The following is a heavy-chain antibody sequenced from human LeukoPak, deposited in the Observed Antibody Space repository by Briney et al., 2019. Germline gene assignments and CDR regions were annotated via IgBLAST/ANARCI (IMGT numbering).Heavy chain of an antibody. CDR2: IYSGSTT. V-gene: IGHV3-66*01. Sequence: GGSLRLSCAASGFTVSNNYMSWVRQAPGQGLEWVSVIYSGSTTYYADSVKGRFTIYRDNSKNTLYLQMNNLRAEDTAVYYCARGPRYCSSTSCYDYWGQGTLVTVSS. D-gene: IGHD2-2*01. CDR1: GFTVSNNY. CDR3: ARGPRYCSSTSCYDY. J-gene: IGHJ4*02.